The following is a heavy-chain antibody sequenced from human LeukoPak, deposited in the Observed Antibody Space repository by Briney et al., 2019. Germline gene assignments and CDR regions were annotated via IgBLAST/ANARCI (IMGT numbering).Heavy chain of an antibody. CDR2: INHSGST. CDR1: GGSLSSSSYY. CDR3: ARPSPRYYWFDP. Sequence: SETLSLTCTVSGGSLSSSSYYWGWIRQPPGKGLEWIGEINHSGSTNYNPSLKSRVTISVDTSKNQFSLKLSSVTAADTAVYYCARPSPRYYWFDPWGQGTLVTVSS. J-gene: IGHJ5*02. D-gene: IGHD3-9*01. V-gene: IGHV4-39*07.